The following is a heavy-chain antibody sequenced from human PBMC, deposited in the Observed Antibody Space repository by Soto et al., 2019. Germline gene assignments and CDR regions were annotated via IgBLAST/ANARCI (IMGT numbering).Heavy chain of an antibody. V-gene: IGHV3-21*01. D-gene: IGHD3-22*01. CDR3: ASDSYYPDSRGDYIFDY. CDR2: ISSSSSYI. Sequence: GGSLRLSCAASGFTFSSYSMNWVRQAPGKGLEWVSSISSSSSYIYYADSVKGRLTISRDNAKNSLYLQMNSLRAEDTALYYYASDSYYPDSRGDYIFDYWGQGTLVTVTS. CDR1: GFTFSSYS. J-gene: IGHJ4*02.